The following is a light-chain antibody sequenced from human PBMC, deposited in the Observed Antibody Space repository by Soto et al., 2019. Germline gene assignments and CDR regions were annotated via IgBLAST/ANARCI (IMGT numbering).Light chain of an antibody. V-gene: IGKV3D-15*01. Sequence: EIVLTQSPATLSLSPGERATLSCRASPSVTNYLAWYQQKPGQAPRLLIYGAFNRATGIPARFSGSGSGTEFTLTISSLQSEDFAVYYCQQYDTLPRTFGQGTKVDIK. CDR3: QQYDTLPRT. CDR1: PSVTNY. CDR2: GAF. J-gene: IGKJ2*01.